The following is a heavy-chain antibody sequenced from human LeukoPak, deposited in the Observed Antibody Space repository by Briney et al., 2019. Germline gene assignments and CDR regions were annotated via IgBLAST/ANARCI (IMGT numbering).Heavy chain of an antibody. D-gene: IGHD2-2*01. CDR3: TRTPSAAAPFDY. J-gene: IGHJ4*02. CDR1: GFTFGDYA. CDR2: IRSKAYGGTP. Sequence: GGSLRLSCTGSGFTFGDYAMSWVRQAPGKGLEWVAFIRSKAYGGTPEYAASVIGRFTISRDDSKNIAYVQMNSLRTEDTAVYYCTRTPSAAAPFDYWGQGSLVTVSS. V-gene: IGHV3-49*04.